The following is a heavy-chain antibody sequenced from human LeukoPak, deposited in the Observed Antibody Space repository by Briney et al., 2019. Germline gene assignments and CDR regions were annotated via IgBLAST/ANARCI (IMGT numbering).Heavy chain of an antibody. CDR2: INHRGDT. V-gene: IGHV4-34*01. CDR1: GGSFSTYY. D-gene: IGHD3-9*01. Sequence: PSETLSLTCAVYGGSFSTYYWSWIRQSPGKGLEWIAEINHRGDTNYNPSVKSRVTISVDTSKNQFSLRLISLTAADTAVYYCARGPTISETGYSAYWGQGTLVTVPS. J-gene: IGHJ4*03. CDR3: ARGPTISETGYSAY.